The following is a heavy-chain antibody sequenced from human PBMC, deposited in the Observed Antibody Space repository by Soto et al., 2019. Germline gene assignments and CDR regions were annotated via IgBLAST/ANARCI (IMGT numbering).Heavy chain of an antibody. CDR3: ARDINWNYVDYYYGLDV. J-gene: IGHJ6*02. CDR2: ISYDGSNK. V-gene: IGHV3-30-3*01. D-gene: IGHD1-7*01. Sequence: GGSLRLSCAASGFTFRSYALHWVRQAPGKGLEGVAVISYDGSNKYYADSVKGRFTISRDNSKNTLYLQMNSLRAEDTAVYYCARDINWNYVDYYYGLDVSGQRTTVPVSS. CDR1: GFTFRSYA.